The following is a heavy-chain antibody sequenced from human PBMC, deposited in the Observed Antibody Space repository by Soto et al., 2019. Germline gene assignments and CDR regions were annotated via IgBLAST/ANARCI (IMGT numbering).Heavy chain of an antibody. CDR1: GGSFSGYY. V-gene: IGHV4-34*01. Sequence: QVQLQQWGAGLLKPSETLSLTCAVYGGSFSGYYWSWIRQPPGKGLEWIGEINHSGSINYNPSLKSRVTISVDTSKNQFSLKLSSVTAADTAVYYCARGKPQDIVVVVAAPYYFDYWGQGTLVTVSS. CDR3: ARGKPQDIVVVVAAPYYFDY. J-gene: IGHJ4*02. D-gene: IGHD2-15*01. CDR2: INHSGSI.